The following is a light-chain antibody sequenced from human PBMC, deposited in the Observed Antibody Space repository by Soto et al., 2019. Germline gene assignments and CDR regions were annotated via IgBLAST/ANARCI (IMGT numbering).Light chain of an antibody. CDR3: QQRSNWPPYT. Sequence: EIVLTQSPATLSLSPGERATLSCRASQSVSSYLAWYQQKPGQAPRLLIYDASNRATGIPARFSGRGSGTDFPLTISSLEPEDFAVYYCQQRSNWPPYTFGQGTKVEIK. CDR2: DAS. CDR1: QSVSSY. J-gene: IGKJ2*01. V-gene: IGKV3-11*01.